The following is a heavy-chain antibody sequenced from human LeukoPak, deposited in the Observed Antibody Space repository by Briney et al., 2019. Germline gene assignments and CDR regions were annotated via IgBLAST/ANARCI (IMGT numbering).Heavy chain of an antibody. CDR1: GGSFSGYY. V-gene: IGHV4-34*01. Sequence: TSETLSLTCAVYGGSFSGYYWSWIRQPPGKGLEWIGEINHSGSTNYNPSLKSRVTISVDTSKNQFSLKLSSVTAADTAVYYCARARIAVAPFDYWGQGTLVTVSS. CDR2: INHSGST. D-gene: IGHD6-19*01. CDR3: ARARIAVAPFDY. J-gene: IGHJ4*02.